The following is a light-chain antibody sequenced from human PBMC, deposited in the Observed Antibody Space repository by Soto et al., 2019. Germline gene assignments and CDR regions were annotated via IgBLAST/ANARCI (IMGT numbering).Light chain of an antibody. J-gene: IGLJ2*01. CDR1: SSDVGGYNY. CDR3: SSYTSSSTPT. Sequence: QSALTQPASVSGSPGQSITISCTGTSSDVGGYNYVSWYQQHPGKAPKLMIYEVSNRPSGVSNRFSGSKSGNTASLTISGRQAEDEADYYCSSYTSSSTPTFGGGTKLTVL. V-gene: IGLV2-14*01. CDR2: EVS.